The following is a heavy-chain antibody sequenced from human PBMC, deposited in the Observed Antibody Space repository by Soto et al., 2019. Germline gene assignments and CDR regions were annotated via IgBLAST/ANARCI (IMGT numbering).Heavy chain of an antibody. D-gene: IGHD3-22*01. J-gene: IGHJ4*02. CDR3: AKTLHAVYYDSSGPPAD. V-gene: IGHV3-30*18. CDR2: ISYDGSNK. Sequence: PGGSLRLSCAASGFTFCSYGMHWVRQAPGKGLEWVAVISYDGSNKYYADSVKGRFTISRDNSKNTLYLQMNSLRAEDTAVYYCAKTLHAVYYDSSGPPADWGQGTLVTVSS. CDR1: GFTFCSYG.